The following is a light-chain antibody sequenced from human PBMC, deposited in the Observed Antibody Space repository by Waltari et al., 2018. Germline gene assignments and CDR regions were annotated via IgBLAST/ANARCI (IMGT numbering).Light chain of an antibody. J-gene: IGLJ2*01. CDR2: DVT. CDR3: SSYASSATVI. CDR1: GHDLCRYHF. V-gene: IGLV2-14*03. Sequence: QSALTHPASVSGSPGQSITIPCPGPGHDLCRYHFVSWYQQHPGKVPKLVIYDVTKRPSGVSNRFSGSKSDNAASLTISGLQPEDEADYYCSSYASSATVIFGGGTKLTVL.